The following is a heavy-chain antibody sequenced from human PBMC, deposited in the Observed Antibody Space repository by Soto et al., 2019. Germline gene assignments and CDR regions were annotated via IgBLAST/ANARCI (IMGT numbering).Heavy chain of an antibody. V-gene: IGHV3-7*01. J-gene: IGHJ6*03. CDR1: GFTFNSSW. Sequence: GGSLRLSCAASGFTFNSSWMHLLRQAPGKGLEWVSSIRGDGSEKYYVDSVKGRITISRDNAKNSLYLQMNSLRAEDTAVYYCAREYYYYYYMGVWGKGTTVTVSS. CDR3: AREYYYYYYMGV. CDR2: IRGDGSEK.